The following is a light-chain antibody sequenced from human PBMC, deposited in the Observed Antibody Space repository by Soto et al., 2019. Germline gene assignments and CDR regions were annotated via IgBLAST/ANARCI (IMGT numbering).Light chain of an antibody. J-gene: IGKJ1*01. Sequence: TQSPGIVSLSLFARATLSCSASQGVTSNYLAWYQQKRGQAPRLLMFGASTRATGIPDRFSGSGSGTDFTLTISRLEPEDFAVYYCHQYGRSWTFGQGTKV. CDR1: QGVTSNY. CDR2: GAS. CDR3: HQYGRSWT. V-gene: IGKV3-20*01.